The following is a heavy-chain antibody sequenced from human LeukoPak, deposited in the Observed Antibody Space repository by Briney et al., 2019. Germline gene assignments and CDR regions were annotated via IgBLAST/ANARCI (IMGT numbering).Heavy chain of an antibody. V-gene: IGHV1-69*13. J-gene: IGHJ3*02. CDR3: ARGGISAARYYYDSSGYYGAFDI. D-gene: IGHD3-22*01. CDR2: IIPIFGTA. CDR1: GGTFSSYA. Sequence: SVKVSCKASGGTFSSYAISWVRQAPGQGLEWMGGIIPIFGTANYAQKFQGRVTITADESTSTAYMELSSLRSEDTAVYYCARGGISAARYYYDSSGYYGAFDIWGQGTMVTVSS.